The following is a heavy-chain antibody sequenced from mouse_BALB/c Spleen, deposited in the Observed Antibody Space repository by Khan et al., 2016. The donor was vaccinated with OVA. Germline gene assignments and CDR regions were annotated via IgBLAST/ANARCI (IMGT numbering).Heavy chain of an antibody. D-gene: IGHD2-3*01. CDR1: GYSITSDYA. CDR3: ARDGSRYNHAMDD. V-gene: IGHV3-2*02. Sequence: EVKLEVSGPGLVKPSQSLSLTCTVTGYSITSDYAWNWIRQFPGNKLEWMGSINYSGSTNYNPSLKSRISITRDTSKNQFFLQLNSVTSEDNATYYRARDGSRYNHAMDDWGQGTAVTGSS. J-gene: IGHJ4*01. CDR2: INYSGST.